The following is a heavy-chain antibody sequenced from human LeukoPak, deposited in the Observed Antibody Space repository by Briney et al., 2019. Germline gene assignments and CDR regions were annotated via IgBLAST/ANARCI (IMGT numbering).Heavy chain of an antibody. J-gene: IGHJ3*02. CDR2: IWYDGSNK. D-gene: IGHD1-26*01. CDR3: ARDGDSGSAFDI. V-gene: IGHV3-33*01. Sequence: GGSLRLSCAASGFTFSSYGMHWVRQAPGKGLEWVAVIWYDGSNKYYADSVKGRFTISRDSSKNTLYLQMNSLRAEDTAVYYCARDGDSGSAFDIWGQGTMVTVSS. CDR1: GFTFSSYG.